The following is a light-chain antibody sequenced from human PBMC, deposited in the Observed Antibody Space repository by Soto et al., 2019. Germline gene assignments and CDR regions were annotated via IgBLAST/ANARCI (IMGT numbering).Light chain of an antibody. CDR2: DAS. CDR3: QQNNSYWGT. CDR1: QSISSW. Sequence: DIQMTQSPSTLSASVGDRVTITCRASQSISSWLAWYQQKQGKASKLLIYDASSVESGVPSTFSGSGSLTEFTVTIRNLEADDFASYYCQQNNSYWGTCDRGTEVEIK. V-gene: IGKV1-5*01. J-gene: IGKJ1*01.